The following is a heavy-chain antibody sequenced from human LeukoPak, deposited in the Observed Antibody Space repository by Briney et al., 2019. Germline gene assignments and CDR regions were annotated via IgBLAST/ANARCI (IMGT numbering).Heavy chain of an antibody. CDR2: ISYDGSHK. CDR3: ATYSSSNGREFQY. CDR1: GFTFSSYA. J-gene: IGHJ1*01. D-gene: IGHD2-2*01. V-gene: IGHV3-30-3*01. Sequence: GGSLRLSCAASGFTFSSYAIHWVRQAPGKGLEWVAVISYDGSHKYYADSVKGRFTMSRDNSKNTMYLQMNSLRAEDTAVYYCATYSSSNGREFQYWGQGTLVTVSS.